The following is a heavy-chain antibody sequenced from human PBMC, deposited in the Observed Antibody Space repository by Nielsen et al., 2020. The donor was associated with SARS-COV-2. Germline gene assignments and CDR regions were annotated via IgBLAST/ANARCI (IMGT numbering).Heavy chain of an antibody. Sequence: GESLKISCAASGFSFDDYAMHWVRQAPGKGLEWVAVISYDGSNKYYADSVKGRFTISRDNSKNTLYLQMNSLRAEDTAVYYCAKDSRGNYYYGMDVWGQGTTVTVSS. CDR1: GFSFDDYA. CDR2: ISYDGSNK. V-gene: IGHV3-30*18. CDR3: AKDSRGNYYYGMDV. J-gene: IGHJ6*02.